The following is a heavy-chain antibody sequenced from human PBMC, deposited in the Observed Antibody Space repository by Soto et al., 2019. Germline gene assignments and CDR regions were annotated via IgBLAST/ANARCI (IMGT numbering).Heavy chain of an antibody. V-gene: IGHV3-74*01. CDR1: GFTFSSYW. Sequence: PVGSLRLSCAASGFTFSSYWMHWVRQAPGKGLVWVSRINSDGSSTSYADSVKGRFTISRDNAKNTLYLQMNSLRAEDTAVYYCARANFGVVIRRDYYYYGMDVWGQGTTVTVSS. CDR2: INSDGSST. D-gene: IGHD3-3*01. CDR3: ARANFGVVIRRDYYYYGMDV. J-gene: IGHJ6*02.